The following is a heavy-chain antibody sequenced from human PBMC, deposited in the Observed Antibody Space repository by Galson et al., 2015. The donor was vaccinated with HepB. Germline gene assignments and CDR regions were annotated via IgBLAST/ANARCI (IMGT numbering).Heavy chain of an antibody. Sequence: SLRLSCAASGFTFSGYAMHWVRQAPGKGLEWVAVISYDGSNKYYADSVKGRFTISRDNSKNTLYLQMNSLRAEDTAVYYCARDPDYYDSSGYPYRVAFGAFDIWGQGTMVTVSS. CDR1: GFTFSGYA. J-gene: IGHJ3*02. CDR2: ISYDGSNK. V-gene: IGHV3-30-3*01. CDR3: ARDPDYYDSSGYPYRVAFGAFDI. D-gene: IGHD3-22*01.